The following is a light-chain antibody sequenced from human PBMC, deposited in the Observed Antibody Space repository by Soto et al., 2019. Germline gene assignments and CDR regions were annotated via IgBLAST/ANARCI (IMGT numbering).Light chain of an antibody. CDR1: QSISSF. CDR2: AAS. J-gene: IGKJ1*01. CDR3: QQSYSTPWT. V-gene: IGKV1-39*01. Sequence: DIQMTQSPSSLSASVGDRVTITCRASQSISSFLNWYQQKPGKAPKLLIYAASSLQGGVPSTFSGSGSGTDFTLTISSLQPEDFATCYCQQSYSTPWTFGQGTKVEIK.